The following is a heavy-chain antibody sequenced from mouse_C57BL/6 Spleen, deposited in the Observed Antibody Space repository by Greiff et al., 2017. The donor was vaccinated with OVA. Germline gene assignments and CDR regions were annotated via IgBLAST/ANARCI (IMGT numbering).Heavy chain of an antibody. Sequence: VQLQQPGAELVRPGSSVKLSCKASGYTFTSYWMDWVKQRPGQGLEWIGNIYPSDSETHYNQKFKDKATLTVVTSSSAAYLQLSSLTSEYSAVYYCARTLSTTVVATRAMDYWGQGTSVTVSS. CDR1: GYTFTSYW. D-gene: IGHD1-1*01. V-gene: IGHV1-61*01. CDR2: IYPSDSET. J-gene: IGHJ4*01. CDR3: ARTLSTTVVATRAMDY.